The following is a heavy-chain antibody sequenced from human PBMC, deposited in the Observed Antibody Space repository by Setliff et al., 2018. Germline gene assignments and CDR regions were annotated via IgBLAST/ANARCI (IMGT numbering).Heavy chain of an antibody. CDR2: FIPVLSSA. Sequence: SVKVSCKVSGGSFSNYAINWVRQVSGQGLEWMGRFIPVLSSADYSQRFQGRVTFTADESTTTVFMELSSLRSEDTAVYFCARWQSSEPFDLWGQGTVVTVSS. CDR3: ARWQSSEPFDL. J-gene: IGHJ3*01. V-gene: IGHV1-69*11. D-gene: IGHD5-12*01. CDR1: GGSFSNYA.